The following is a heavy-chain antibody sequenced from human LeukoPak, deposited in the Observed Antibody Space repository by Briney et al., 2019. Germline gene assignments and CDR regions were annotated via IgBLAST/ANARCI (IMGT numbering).Heavy chain of an antibody. D-gene: IGHD1-26*01. V-gene: IGHV1-2*02. J-gene: IGHJ4*02. CDR3: ATFNVVGATTWGFYFDY. CDR2: INPNSGGT. CDR1: GYTFTGYY. Sequence: ASVKVSCKASGYTFTGYYMHWVRQAPGQGLEWMGWINPNSGGTNYAQKFQGRVTMTRDTSISTAYMELSRLRSDDTAVYYCATFNVVGATTWGFYFDYWGQGTLVTVSS.